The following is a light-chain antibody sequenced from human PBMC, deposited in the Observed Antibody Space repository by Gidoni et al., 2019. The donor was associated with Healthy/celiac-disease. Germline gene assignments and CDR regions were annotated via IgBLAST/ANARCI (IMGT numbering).Light chain of an antibody. J-gene: IGKJ1*01. V-gene: IGKV3-20*01. Sequence: EIVLSQSTGTLSLPPGERATLSCSASQSVSSAYLAWYQQKPGHAPRLLISDASSRATGIPDRFSGSGSGTDFTLSFSSLEPEDFAVYYCQQYAGSTTWTFGQGTKVEIK. CDR1: QSVSSAY. CDR3: QQYAGSTTWT. CDR2: DAS.